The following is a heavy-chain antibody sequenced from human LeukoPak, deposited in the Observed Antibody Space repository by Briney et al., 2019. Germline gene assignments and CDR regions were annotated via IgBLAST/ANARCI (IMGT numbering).Heavy chain of an antibody. D-gene: IGHD2/OR15-2a*01. CDR3: TRDMEYPGAGFDL. CDR2: VYSSGST. V-gene: IGHV4-38-2*02. J-gene: IGHJ4*02. Sequence: PSETLSLTCTVSGYSISSGYFWAWIRQPPGKGLEWIGSVYSSGSTYYNPSLRSQITISVDTSKNQFSLKLTSVSAADTAMYYCTRDMEYPGAGFDLWGQGIPVTVSS. CDR1: GYSISSGYF.